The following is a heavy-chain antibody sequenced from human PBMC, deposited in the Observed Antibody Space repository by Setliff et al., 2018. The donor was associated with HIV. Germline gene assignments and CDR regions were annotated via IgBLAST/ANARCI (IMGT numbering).Heavy chain of an antibody. Sequence: GGSLRLSCAVSGFTFSTYAMIWVRQAPGEGLEWVSLISDNGGSTYYADSVKGRFTISRDNSKNTLYLQMNSLRAEDTAVYFCAKGNGWYPYFDYWGRGTLVTVSS. CDR1: GFTFSTYA. CDR3: AKGNGWYPYFDY. D-gene: IGHD6-19*01. V-gene: IGHV3-23*01. J-gene: IGHJ4*02. CDR2: ISDNGGST.